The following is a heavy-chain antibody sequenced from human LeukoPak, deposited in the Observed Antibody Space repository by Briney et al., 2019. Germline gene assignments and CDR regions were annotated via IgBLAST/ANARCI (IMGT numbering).Heavy chain of an antibody. V-gene: IGHV1-2*02. J-gene: IGHJ4*02. Sequence: GASVKVSCKASGYTFTGHYIHWVRQAPGQGLEWMGWINPKNAGTNYAQKFQGRVTMTRDTSTGTAYMELSRLRSDDTAVYYRAKTLYIAAAPGGFDYWGQGTLVAVSS. CDR2: INPKNAGT. CDR3: AKTLYIAAAPGGFDY. D-gene: IGHD6-13*01. CDR1: GYTFTGHY.